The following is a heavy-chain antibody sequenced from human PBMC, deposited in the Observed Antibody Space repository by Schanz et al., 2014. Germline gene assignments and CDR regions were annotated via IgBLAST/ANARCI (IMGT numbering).Heavy chain of an antibody. Sequence: QVQLVESGGGVVQPGRSLRLSCAASGFTFSSYAVHWVRQAPDKGLVWVAVTSSDGSLKYYADSVKGRFSVSRDNSKNTLYLQMNSLRADDTAVYYCAKDQLANYRGSGYNWFDPWGQGTLVTVSS. V-gene: IGHV3-30*04. D-gene: IGHD3-10*01. J-gene: IGHJ5*02. CDR1: GFTFSSYA. CDR3: AKDQLANYRGSGYNWFDP. CDR2: TSSDGSLK.